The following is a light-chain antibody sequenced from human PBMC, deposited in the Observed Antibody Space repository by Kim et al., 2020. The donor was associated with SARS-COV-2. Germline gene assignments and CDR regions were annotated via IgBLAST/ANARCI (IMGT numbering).Light chain of an antibody. J-gene: IGLJ1*01. CDR1: KLGDNF. Sequence: SYELTQPPSVSVSPGQTASITCSGDKLGDNFASWYQQKPGQSPVLVIYQDSKRPSGIPDRFSASNSGNTATLTIGVTQAVDEADYYCQAYDTTTAHYVSGTGTTVTVL. CDR2: QDS. CDR3: QAYDTTTAHYV. V-gene: IGLV3-1*01.